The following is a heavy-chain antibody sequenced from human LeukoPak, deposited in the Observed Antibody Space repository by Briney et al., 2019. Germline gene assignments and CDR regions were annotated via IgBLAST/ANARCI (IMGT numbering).Heavy chain of an antibody. Sequence: ASVKVSCKASGYAFIGYYMHWVRQAPGQGLEWMGWINPNSGGTNYAQKFQGRVNMTRDTSISTAYMELRRLRSDDTAVYSCARVQRWFGEEALDIWGQGTMVTVSS. J-gene: IGHJ3*02. V-gene: IGHV1-2*02. CDR3: ARVQRWFGEEALDI. CDR2: INPNSGGT. D-gene: IGHD3-10*01. CDR1: GYAFIGYY.